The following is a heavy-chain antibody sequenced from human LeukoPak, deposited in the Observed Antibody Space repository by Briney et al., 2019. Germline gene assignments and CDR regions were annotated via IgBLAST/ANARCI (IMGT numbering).Heavy chain of an antibody. J-gene: IGHJ4*02. V-gene: IGHV3-11*01. CDR1: GFTFSDYY. D-gene: IGHD3-10*01. CDR3: ARGGVSGSYYSIDY. CDR2: IRTSGSTI. Sequence: PGGSLRLSCAASGFTFSDYYMSWIRQAPGKGLEWVSYIRTSGSTIYHADSVKGRFTISRDNAKNSVYLQMNSLRAEDTAVYYCARGGVSGSYYSIDYWGQGTLVTVSS.